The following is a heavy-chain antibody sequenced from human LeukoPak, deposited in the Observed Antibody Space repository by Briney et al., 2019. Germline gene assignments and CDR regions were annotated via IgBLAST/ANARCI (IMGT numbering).Heavy chain of an antibody. D-gene: IGHD3-10*01. V-gene: IGHV1-18*01. CDR1: GYTFTSYG. J-gene: IGHJ4*02. CDR2: ISAYNGNT. Sequence: ASVTVSCKASGYTFTSYGISWVRQAPGQGLEWMGWISAYNGNTNYAQKLQGRVTMTTDTSTSTAYMELRSLRSDDTAVYYCARDLSLIAGSDYYGSGSPSSRWGQGTLVTVS. CDR3: ARDLSLIAGSDYYGSGSPSSR.